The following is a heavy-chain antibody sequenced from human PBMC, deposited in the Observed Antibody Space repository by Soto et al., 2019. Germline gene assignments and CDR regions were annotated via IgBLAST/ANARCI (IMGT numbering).Heavy chain of an antibody. Sequence: SETLSLTCTVSGGSISSYYWSWIRQPPGKGLEWIGYIYYSGSTNYNPSLKSRVTISVDTSKNQFSLKLSSVTAADTAVYYCARTNLLPYYFDYWGQGTLVTVSS. CDR2: IYYSGST. J-gene: IGHJ4*02. D-gene: IGHD3-22*01. V-gene: IGHV4-59*08. CDR1: GGSISSYY. CDR3: ARTNLLPYYFDY.